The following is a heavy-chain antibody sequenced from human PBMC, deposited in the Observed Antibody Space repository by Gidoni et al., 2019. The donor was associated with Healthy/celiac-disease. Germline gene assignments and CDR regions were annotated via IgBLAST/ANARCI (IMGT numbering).Heavy chain of an antibody. CDR1: GGSISSSSYY. V-gene: IGHV4-39*01. D-gene: IGHD2-2*01. CDR2: IYYSGST. CDR3: ARHPRCRSTSCLMNPWWFDP. J-gene: IGHJ5*02. Sequence: QLQLQESGPGLVKPSETLSLTCTVSGGSISSSSYYWGWIRQPPGKGLEWIGSIYYSGSTYYNPSLKSRVTISVDTSKNQFSLKLSSVTAADTAVYYCARHPRCRSTSCLMNPWWFDPWGQGTLVTVSS.